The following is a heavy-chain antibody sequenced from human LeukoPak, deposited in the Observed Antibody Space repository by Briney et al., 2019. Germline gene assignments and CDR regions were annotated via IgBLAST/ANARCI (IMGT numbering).Heavy chain of an antibody. CDR2: IHYSGST. Sequence: PSETLSLTCAVYGGSFSGYYWSWIRQPPGKGLEWIGYIHYSGSTNYNPSLKSRLTISVETSKNQFSLKLSSVTAADTAVYYCARGIIAAAGRSSWFDPWGQGTLVTVSS. J-gene: IGHJ5*02. CDR1: GGSFSGYY. CDR3: ARGIIAAAGRSSWFDP. V-gene: IGHV4-59*08. D-gene: IGHD6-13*01.